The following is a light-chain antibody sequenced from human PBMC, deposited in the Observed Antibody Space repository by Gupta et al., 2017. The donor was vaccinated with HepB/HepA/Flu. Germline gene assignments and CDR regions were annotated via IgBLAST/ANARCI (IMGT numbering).Light chain of an antibody. J-gene: IGKJ3*01. Sequence: EIVLTQSPGTLSLSPGETATLSCRASQSISSTYLAWYQQKPGQAPRLLIYGASSRATGIPDRFSGSGSGTDFTLTISRLEPEDFAVYYCQQCASSPVFTFGHGTKVDI. V-gene: IGKV3-20*01. CDR3: QQCASSPVFT. CDR2: GAS. CDR1: QSISSTY.